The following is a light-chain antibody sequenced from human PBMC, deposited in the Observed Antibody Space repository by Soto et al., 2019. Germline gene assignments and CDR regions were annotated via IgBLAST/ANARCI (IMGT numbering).Light chain of an antibody. J-gene: IGKJ2*01. V-gene: IGKV1-39*01. CDR3: QQGDSAPYT. CDR2: TTS. Sequence: DIQMTQSPSSLSASVGDRVTITCRTSQSINTYLNWYQQKPGKAPNLLIYTTSHLHSGVPSRFSGSGSGTDFTLTISSLQPEYFATYFCQQGDSAPYTFGQGTTLEIK. CDR1: QSINTY.